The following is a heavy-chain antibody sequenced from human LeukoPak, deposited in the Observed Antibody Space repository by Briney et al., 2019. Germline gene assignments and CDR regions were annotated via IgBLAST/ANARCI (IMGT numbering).Heavy chain of an antibody. D-gene: IGHD3-10*01. CDR2: MNPNSGNT. CDR1: GFTFTNYD. Sequence: ASVTVSCKASGFTFTNYDINWVRQATGQGLEWMGWMNPNSGNTGYAQKFQGRVTMTRNTSISTAYMELSSLRSEDTAVYYCARGIRVRGVIRYYGMDVWGQGTTVTVSS. CDR3: ARGIRVRGVIRYYGMDV. J-gene: IGHJ6*02. V-gene: IGHV1-8*01.